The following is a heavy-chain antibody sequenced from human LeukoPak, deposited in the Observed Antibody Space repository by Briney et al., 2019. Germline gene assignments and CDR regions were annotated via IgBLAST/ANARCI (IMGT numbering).Heavy chain of an antibody. CDR3: ARARGTVAIDY. CDR2: IKHSGST. D-gene: IGHD5-12*01. J-gene: IGHJ4*02. Sequence: SGTLSLTCAVYGGSFSGYYWTWIRQPPGKGLEWIGEIKHSGSTNYNPSLKSRVTISVDTSKNQFSLKLSSVTAADTAVYYCARARGTVAIDYWGQGTLVTVSS. V-gene: IGHV4-34*01. CDR1: GGSFSGYY.